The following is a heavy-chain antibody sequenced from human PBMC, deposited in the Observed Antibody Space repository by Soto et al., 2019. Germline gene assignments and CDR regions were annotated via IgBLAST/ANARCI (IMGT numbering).Heavy chain of an antibody. Sequence: EVQLLESGGGLVQPGGSLRLSCAASGFTFSSYAMSWVRQAPGKGLEWVSAISGSGGSTYYADSVKGRFTISRDNSKNTLYLQMNSLRAEDTAVYYCACYRGYYYGMDVWGQGTTVTVSS. D-gene: IGHD2-15*01. V-gene: IGHV3-23*01. J-gene: IGHJ6*02. CDR2: ISGSGGST. CDR1: GFTFSSYA. CDR3: ACYRGYYYGMDV.